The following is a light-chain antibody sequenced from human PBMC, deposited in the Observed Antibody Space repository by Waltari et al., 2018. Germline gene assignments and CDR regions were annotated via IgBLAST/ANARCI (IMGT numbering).Light chain of an antibody. J-gene: IGLJ3*02. CDR2: EDT. CDR3: YSTDYTGNYWV. V-gene: IGLV3-10*01. CDR1: ALPNKY. Sequence: SYELTQPPSVSVSPGHTARITCSGEALPNKYAYWYRQKSGQAPVLVIYEDTKRPSGIPERISGSNSGAVATFTITGAQVEDEADYYCYSTDYTGNYWVFGGGTKLTVL.